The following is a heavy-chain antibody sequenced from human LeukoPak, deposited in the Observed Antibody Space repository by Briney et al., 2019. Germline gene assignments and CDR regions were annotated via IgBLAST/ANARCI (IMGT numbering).Heavy chain of an antibody. D-gene: IGHD2-15*01. J-gene: IGHJ5*02. CDR2: INHSGST. CDR3: ARGNPYKQLLRPQSNWFDP. Sequence: SETLSLTCAVYGGSFSGYYWSWIRQPPGKGLAWIGEINHSGSTNYNPSLKSRVTISVDTSKNQFSLKLSSVTAADTAVYYCARGNPYKQLLRPQSNWFDPWGQGTLVTVSS. CDR1: GGSFSGYY. V-gene: IGHV4-34*01.